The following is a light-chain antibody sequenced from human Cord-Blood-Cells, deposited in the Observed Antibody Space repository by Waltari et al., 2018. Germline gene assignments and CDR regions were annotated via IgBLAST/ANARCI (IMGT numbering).Light chain of an antibody. Sequence: DIQMTQSPSTLSASVGDRVTITCRASQIISSFLAWYQQKPGKAPKLLNYDASSLESGVPSRFSGSGSGTEFTLTISILQPDDFATYYCQQYNSYWTFGQGTKVEIK. CDR3: QQYNSYWT. CDR1: QIISSF. CDR2: DAS. J-gene: IGKJ1*01. V-gene: IGKV1-5*01.